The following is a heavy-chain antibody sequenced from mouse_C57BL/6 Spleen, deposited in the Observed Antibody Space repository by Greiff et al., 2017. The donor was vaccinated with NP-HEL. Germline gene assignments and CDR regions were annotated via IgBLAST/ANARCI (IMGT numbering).Heavy chain of an antibody. CDR3: AREYGGYFDV. D-gene: IGHD5-1*01. J-gene: IGHJ1*03. V-gene: IGHV1-81*01. CDR2: IYPRSGNT. Sequence: VKLVESGAELARPGASVKLSCKASGYTFTSYGISWVKQRPGQGLEWIGEIYPRSGNTYYNEKFKGKATLPVDKSSRTAYMELRSLTSEGSAVYFCAREYGGYFDVWGTGTTVTVST. CDR1: GYTFTSYG.